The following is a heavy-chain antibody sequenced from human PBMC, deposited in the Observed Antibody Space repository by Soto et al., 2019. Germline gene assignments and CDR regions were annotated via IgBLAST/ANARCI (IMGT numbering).Heavy chain of an antibody. CDR2: IYPGDSDT. V-gene: IGHV5-51*01. J-gene: IGHJ4*02. CDR1: RYSFTSYW. CDR3: ARQGYYDSGGYFPFDY. Sequence: GESPKISCKGSRYSFTSYWIAWVRQMPGKGLGWMGIIYPGDSDTRHSPAFQGQVTFSVDKSTSTAHLQWSSLKASDTAMYYCARQGYYDSGGYFPFDYWGQGTQVTVSS. D-gene: IGHD3-22*01.